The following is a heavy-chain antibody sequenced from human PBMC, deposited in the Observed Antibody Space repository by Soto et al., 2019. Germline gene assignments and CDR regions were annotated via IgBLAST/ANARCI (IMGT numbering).Heavy chain of an antibody. CDR3: AHRSTRYSSAWYDAFDI. CDR2: IYWDDDK. CDR1: GISLSTSGVA. J-gene: IGHJ3*02. V-gene: IGHV2-5*02. Sequence: QITLKESGPTLVKPTQPLTLTCTFSGISLSTSGVAVGWIRQPPGKALEWLALIYWDDDKRFSPSLKSRLTITKDTAKNQVVLTMTNMDPVDTATYYCAHRSTRYSSAWYDAFDIWGQGTMVTVSS. D-gene: IGHD6-19*01.